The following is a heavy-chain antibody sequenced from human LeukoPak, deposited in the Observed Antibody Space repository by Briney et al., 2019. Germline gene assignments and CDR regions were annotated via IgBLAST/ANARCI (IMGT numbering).Heavy chain of an antibody. CDR2: ISGSGGST. CDR3: ARDTYGDYGFGY. D-gene: IGHD4-17*01. V-gene: IGHV3-23*01. J-gene: IGHJ4*02. Sequence: GGSLRLSCAASGFTFSSYAMSWVRQAPGKGLEWVSAISGSGGSTYYADSVKGRFTISRDNSKNTLYLQMNSLRAEDTAVYYCARDTYGDYGFGYWGQGTLVTVSS. CDR1: GFTFSSYA.